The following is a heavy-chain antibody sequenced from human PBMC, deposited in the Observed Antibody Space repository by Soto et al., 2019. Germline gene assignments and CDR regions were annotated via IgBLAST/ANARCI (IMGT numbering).Heavy chain of an antibody. V-gene: IGHV3-23*01. CDR1: GFTFSSYA. CDR3: AKDLAAAGTIRTPPKRLGGTRHGMDV. Sequence: GGSLRLSCAASGFTFSSYAMSWVRQAPGKGLEWVSAISGSGGSTYYADSVKGRFTISRDNSKNTLYLQMNSLRAEDTAVYYCAKDLAAAGTIRTPPKRLGGTRHGMDVWGQGTTVTVSS. CDR2: ISGSGGST. J-gene: IGHJ6*02. D-gene: IGHD6-13*01.